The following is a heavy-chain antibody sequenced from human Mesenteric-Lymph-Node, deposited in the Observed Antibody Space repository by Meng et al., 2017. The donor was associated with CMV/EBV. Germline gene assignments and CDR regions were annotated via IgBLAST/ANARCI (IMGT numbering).Heavy chain of an antibody. CDR1: GFNVSSNF. CDR2: IYSGGST. D-gene: IGHD3-10*01. J-gene: IGHJ6*02. Sequence: GESLKISCAVSGFNVSSNFMSWVRQAPGKGLEWVSIIYSGGSTYYADSVKGRFTVCRDNSKNTLYLQMNSLRAEDTAVYYCARDITMVRGVIITGMDVWGQGTTVTVSS. V-gene: IGHV3-53*01. CDR3: ARDITMVRGVIITGMDV.